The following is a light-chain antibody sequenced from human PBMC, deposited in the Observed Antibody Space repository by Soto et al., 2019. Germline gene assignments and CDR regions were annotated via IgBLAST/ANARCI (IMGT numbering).Light chain of an antibody. V-gene: IGKV3-11*01. CDR2: DVS. CDR3: QQRSAWPLT. Sequence: EIVLTESPATLSLSPGERATLSCRASHYVGISLAWYQQKPGQAPRLLIWDVSNRATGIPARFSGSGSGTEFTLTITSLEPEDSAVYYCQQRSAWPLTFGGGTRVEIK. CDR1: HYVGIS. J-gene: IGKJ4*01.